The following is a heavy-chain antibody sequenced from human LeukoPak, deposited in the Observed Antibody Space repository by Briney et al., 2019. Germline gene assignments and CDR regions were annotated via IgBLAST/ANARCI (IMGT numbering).Heavy chain of an antibody. CDR1: GGSFSGHF. Sequence: SETLSLTCGVFGGSFSGHFYSWIRQSPGKGLEWIGEITHRGSINYNPSLKSRVAMSVDTSKNHFSLNLTSVTAADNGIYYCARALAAAVISWGQGTLVTVSS. CDR3: ARALAAAVIS. D-gene: IGHD6-13*01. V-gene: IGHV4-34*01. CDR2: ITHRGSI. J-gene: IGHJ1*01.